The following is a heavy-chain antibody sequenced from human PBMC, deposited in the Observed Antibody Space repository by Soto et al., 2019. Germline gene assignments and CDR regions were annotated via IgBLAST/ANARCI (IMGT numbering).Heavy chain of an antibody. J-gene: IGHJ6*03. CDR1: GYTFNSYG. V-gene: IGHV1-18*01. CDR2: ISAYNGNT. Sequence: GASVKVSCKASGYTFNSYGISWVRQAPGQGLEWMGWISAYNGNTNYAQKLQGRVTMTTDTSTSTAYMELRSLRSDDTAVYYCARAGFPKYYYYYMDVWGKGTTVPVSS. CDR3: ARAGFPKYYYYYMDV.